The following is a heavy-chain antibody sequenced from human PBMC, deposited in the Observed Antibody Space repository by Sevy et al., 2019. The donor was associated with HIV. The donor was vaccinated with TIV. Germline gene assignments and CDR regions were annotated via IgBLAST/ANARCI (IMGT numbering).Heavy chain of an antibody. CDR2: IWYDGSNK. J-gene: IGHJ6*02. CDR3: ARGLAALPGYYYGLDV. V-gene: IGHV3-33*01. CDR1: GFTFSSDG. D-gene: IGHD6-6*01. Sequence: GGSLRLSCAASGFTFSSDGMHWVCQAPAKGLEWVGVIWYDGSNKYYADSVKGRVTISRENSKNTLFLHMNSLRDADTAVYYCARGLAALPGYYYGLDVWGQGTTVTVSS.